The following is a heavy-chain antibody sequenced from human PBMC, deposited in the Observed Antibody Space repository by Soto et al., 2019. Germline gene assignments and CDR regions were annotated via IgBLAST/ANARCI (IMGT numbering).Heavy chain of an antibody. J-gene: IGHJ4*02. D-gene: IGHD2-2*01. CDR1: GGSISSSSYY. Sequence: SETLSLTCTVSGGSISSSSYYWGWIRQPPGKGLEWIGSIYYSGSTYYNPSLKSRVTISVDTSKNQFSLKLSSVTAADTAVYYCASLASSIVVVPAARVDYWGQGNLVTVSS. CDR3: ASLASSIVVVPAARVDY. V-gene: IGHV4-39*01. CDR2: IYYSGST.